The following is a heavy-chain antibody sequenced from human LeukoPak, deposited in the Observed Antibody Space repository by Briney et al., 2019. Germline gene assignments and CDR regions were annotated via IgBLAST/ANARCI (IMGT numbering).Heavy chain of an antibody. Sequence: GASVKVSCKASGYTFTRYGLSWVRQAPGQGLEWMGWISGYSGKTNYAQKLQGRVTMTTDTSTSTAYMELRSLRSDDTAVYYCARGYSGYAPHDYWSQGTLVTVSS. V-gene: IGHV1-18*01. CDR1: GYTFTRYG. J-gene: IGHJ4*02. CDR2: ISGYSGKT. D-gene: IGHD5-12*01. CDR3: ARGYSGYAPHDY.